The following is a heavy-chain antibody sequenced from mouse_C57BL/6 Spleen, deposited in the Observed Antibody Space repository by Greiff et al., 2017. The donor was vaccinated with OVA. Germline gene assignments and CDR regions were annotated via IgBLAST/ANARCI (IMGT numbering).Heavy chain of an antibody. CDR1: GYTFTSYG. J-gene: IGHJ2*01. V-gene: IGHV1-81*01. Sequence: QVQLQESGAELARPGASVKLSCKASGYTFTSYGISWVKQRTGQGLEWIGEIYPRSGNTYYNEKFKGKATLTADKSSSTAYMELRSLTSEDSAVYFCASFITTVARWSQGTTLTVSS. CDR3: ASFITTVAR. D-gene: IGHD1-1*01. CDR2: IYPRSGNT.